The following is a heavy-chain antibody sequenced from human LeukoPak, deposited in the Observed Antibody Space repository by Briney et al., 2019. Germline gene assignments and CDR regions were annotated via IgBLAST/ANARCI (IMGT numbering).Heavy chain of an antibody. CDR3: ARRITMTRGNDWFDP. CDR2: ISSSSSYI. Sequence: GGSLRLSCEASGFSFTNAWMDWVRLAPGKGLEWVSSISSSSSYIYYADSVKGRFTISRDNAKNSLYLQMNSLRAEDTAVYYCARRITMTRGNDWFDPWGQGTLVTVSS. V-gene: IGHV3-21*01. J-gene: IGHJ5*02. D-gene: IGHD3-22*01. CDR1: GFSFTNAW.